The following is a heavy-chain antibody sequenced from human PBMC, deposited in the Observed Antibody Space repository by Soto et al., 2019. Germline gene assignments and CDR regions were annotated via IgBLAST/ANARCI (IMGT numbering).Heavy chain of an antibody. J-gene: IGHJ4*02. CDR2: ISYDGSNK. D-gene: IGHD1-26*01. Sequence: EGSLRLSCAASGFTFSSYAMHWARQAPGKGLEWVAVISYDGSNKYYADSVKGRFTISRDNSKNTLYLQMNSLRAEDTAVYYCARESHRGYSGSYYPSFDYWGQGTLVTVSS. CDR1: GFTFSSYA. CDR3: ARESHRGYSGSYYPSFDY. V-gene: IGHV3-30-3*01.